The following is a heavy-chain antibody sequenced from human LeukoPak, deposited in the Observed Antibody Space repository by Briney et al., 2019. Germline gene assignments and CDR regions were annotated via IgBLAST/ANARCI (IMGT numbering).Heavy chain of an antibody. V-gene: IGHV3-30*03. CDR3: ARDTTRYSYGSLY. J-gene: IGHJ4*02. CDR1: GFTFSSYG. D-gene: IGHD5-18*01. CDR2: ISYDGSNK. Sequence: GGSLRLSCAASGFTFSSYGMHWVRQAPGKGLEWVAVISYDGSNKYYADSVKGRFTISRDNSKNTLYLQMNSLRAEDTAVYYCARDTTRYSYGSLYWGQGTLVTVSS.